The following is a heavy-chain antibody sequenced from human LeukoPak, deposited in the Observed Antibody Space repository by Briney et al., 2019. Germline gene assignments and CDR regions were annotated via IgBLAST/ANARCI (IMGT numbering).Heavy chain of an antibody. D-gene: IGHD4-17*01. Sequence: SVKVSCKASGGTFSSYAISWVRQAPGQGLEWMGGIIPIFGTANYAQKFQGRVTITADKSTSTAYMELSSLRSEDTAVYYCARSPYGDYVPEYFDYWGQGTLVTVSP. V-gene: IGHV1-69*06. CDR1: GGTFSSYA. CDR2: IIPIFGTA. CDR3: ARSPYGDYVPEYFDY. J-gene: IGHJ4*02.